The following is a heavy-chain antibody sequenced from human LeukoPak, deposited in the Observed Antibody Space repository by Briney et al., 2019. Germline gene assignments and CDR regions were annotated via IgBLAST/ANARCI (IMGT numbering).Heavy chain of an antibody. Sequence: GGSLRLSCAASGFTFSSYSMNWVRQAPGKGLEWVSSISSSSSYIYYADSVKGRFTISRDNAKNSLYLQMNSLGAEDTAVYYCARDRGSGSYTKLDYWGPGTLVTVSS. V-gene: IGHV3-21*01. J-gene: IGHJ4*02. CDR3: ARDRGSGSYTKLDY. CDR1: GFTFSSYS. D-gene: IGHD3-10*01. CDR2: ISSSSSYI.